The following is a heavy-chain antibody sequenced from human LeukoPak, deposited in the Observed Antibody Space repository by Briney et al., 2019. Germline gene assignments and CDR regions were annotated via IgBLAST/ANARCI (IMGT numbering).Heavy chain of an antibody. J-gene: IGHJ3*02. CDR3: ARQVRRRPDAFDI. V-gene: IGHV4-4*09. CDR2: IYTSGST. CDR1: GGSMTTHH. D-gene: IGHD3-10*01. Sequence: SETLSLTCTVSGGSMTTHHWNWIRQTPGKGLEWIGYIYTSGSTNYNPSLKSRVTISVDTSTNQFSLKLSSVTAADTAVYYCARQVRRRPDAFDIWGQGTMVTVSS.